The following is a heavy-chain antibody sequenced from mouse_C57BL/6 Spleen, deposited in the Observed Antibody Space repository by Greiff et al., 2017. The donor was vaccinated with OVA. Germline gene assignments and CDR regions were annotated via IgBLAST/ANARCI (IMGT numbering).Heavy chain of an antibody. CDR1: GYSFTDYN. J-gene: IGHJ4*01. CDR2: INPNYGST. V-gene: IGHV1-39*01. CDR3: ARTNYYGSSYYAMDD. D-gene: IGHD1-1*01. Sequence: EVQLQQSGPELVKPGASVKISCKASGYSFTDYNMNWVKQSNGKSLEWIGVINPNYGSTSSNQKFKGKATLTVDQSSSTAYMQLNSLTSEDSAVYYCARTNYYGSSYYAMDDWGQGTSVTVSS.